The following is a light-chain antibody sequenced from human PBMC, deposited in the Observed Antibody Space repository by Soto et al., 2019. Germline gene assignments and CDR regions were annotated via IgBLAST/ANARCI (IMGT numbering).Light chain of an antibody. J-gene: IGKJ1*01. Sequence: EIVLTQSPATLSLWPGETAILSCRASQSVNSHLSWYQQKPGQAPRLLIYDASKRAPGIPARFSGSGSATEFTLTISSLQPDDFATYYCQQYNSYSWTFGQGTKVEIK. CDR3: QQYNSYSWT. CDR1: QSVNSH. V-gene: IGKV3-11*01. CDR2: DAS.